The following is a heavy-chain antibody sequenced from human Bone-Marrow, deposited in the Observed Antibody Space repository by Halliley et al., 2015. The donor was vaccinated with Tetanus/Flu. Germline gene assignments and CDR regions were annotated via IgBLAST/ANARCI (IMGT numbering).Heavy chain of an antibody. V-gene: IGHV3-11*05. CDR2: ISSSSAYI. CDR3: ARGSSRGGELATPGY. Sequence: VSYISSSSAYINYADPVKGRFTISRDNAKNSLYLQLNSLRVEDTAVYYCARGSSRGGELATPGYWGQGTLVTVSS. J-gene: IGHJ4*02. D-gene: IGHD3-16*01.